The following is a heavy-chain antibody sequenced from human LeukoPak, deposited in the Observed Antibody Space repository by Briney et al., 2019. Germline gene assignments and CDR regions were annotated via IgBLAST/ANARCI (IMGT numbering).Heavy chain of an antibody. CDR2: IRYDGSNK. J-gene: IGHJ4*02. CDR1: GFTFSSYG. Sequence: GGSLRLSCEASGFTFSSYGMHWVRQAPGKGLEWVAFIRYDGSNKYYADSVKGRFTISRDNSKNTLYLQMNSLRAEDTAVYYCAKDPYFWHSSSHFGGWGQGTLVTVSS. V-gene: IGHV3-30*02. CDR3: AKDPYFWHSSSHFGG. D-gene: IGHD6-6*01.